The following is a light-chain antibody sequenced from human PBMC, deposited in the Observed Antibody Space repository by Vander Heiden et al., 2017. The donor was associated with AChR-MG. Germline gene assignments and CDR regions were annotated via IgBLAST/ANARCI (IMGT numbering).Light chain of an antibody. CDR1: QAINNY. J-gene: IGKJ4*01. CDR3: KQFNHYPLT. V-gene: IGKV1-9*01. CDR2: ASS. Sequence: IQLTQSPTSLSASVGDRVTITCRASQAINNYLAWYQQEPGKAPKLLIYASSTLQSGVPSRFSGSGSGTDFTLTISSLQPEDFATYYCKQFNHYPLTFGGGTKVEIK.